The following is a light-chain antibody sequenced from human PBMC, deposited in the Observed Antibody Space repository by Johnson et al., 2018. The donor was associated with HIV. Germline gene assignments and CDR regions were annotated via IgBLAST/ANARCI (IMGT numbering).Light chain of an antibody. CDR1: SSNIGNNY. V-gene: IGLV1-51*01. Sequence: QPVLTQPPSVSAAAGQKVTISCSGSSSNIGNNYVAWYQQVPGTAPKLLIYDNNRRPSGVPDRFSGSKSGTSATLGITGLQTGDEADYYCLAWDGSGCVFGTGTKVTVL. CDR2: DNN. J-gene: IGLJ1*01. CDR3: LAWDGSGCV.